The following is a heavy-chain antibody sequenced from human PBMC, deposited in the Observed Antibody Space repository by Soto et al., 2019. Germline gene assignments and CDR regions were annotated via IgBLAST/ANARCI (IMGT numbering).Heavy chain of an antibody. D-gene: IGHD2-15*01. CDR3: ARDGACRFRGFDY. V-gene: IGHV4-59*01. CDR1: GDSINNYY. Sequence: QVQLQESGPGLVKPSETLSLTCSVSGDSINNYYWSWIRQPPGKGLEWIGFVHYTGSANYNPSLKSRGTISVGTSKKHFSMGLSSVTAAESGVYYCARDGACRFRGFDYWGQGDLVTVAS. J-gene: IGHJ4*02. CDR2: VHYTGSA.